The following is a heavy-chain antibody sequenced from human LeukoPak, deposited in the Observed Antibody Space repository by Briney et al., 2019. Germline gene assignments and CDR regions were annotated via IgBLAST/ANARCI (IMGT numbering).Heavy chain of an antibody. CDR1: GFTFSSYG. J-gene: IGHJ3*02. CDR3: ARDFLWFGESYDAFDI. Sequence: GGSLRLSCAASGFTFSSYGMHWVRQASGKGLEWVAFIRYDGSNKYYADSVKGRFTISRDNSKNTLYLQMNSLRAEDTAVYYCARDFLWFGESYDAFDIWGQGTMVTVCS. V-gene: IGHV3-30*02. D-gene: IGHD3-10*01. CDR2: IRYDGSNK.